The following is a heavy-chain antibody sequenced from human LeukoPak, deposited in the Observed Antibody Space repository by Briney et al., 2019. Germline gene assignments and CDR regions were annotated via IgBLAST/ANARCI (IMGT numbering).Heavy chain of an antibody. CDR2: MNPNSGKT. CDR1: GYTFTSYD. V-gene: IGHV1-8*01. J-gene: IGHJ4*02. Sequence: ASGKVSCKASGYTFTSYDINWVRQATGQGGEWMGWMNPNSGKTGYAQKFQGRGTMTRNTAIRTAYMEMSSRRSGDTAVDDCARRFSYYYDSSGYQFDYCRQGTLLTVSS. D-gene: IGHD3-22*01. CDR3: ARRFSYYYDSSGYQFDY.